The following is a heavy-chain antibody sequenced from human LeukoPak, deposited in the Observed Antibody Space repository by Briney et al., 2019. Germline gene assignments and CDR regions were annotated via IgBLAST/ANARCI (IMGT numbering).Heavy chain of an antibody. CDR1: GFTFSSYG. J-gene: IGHJ6*03. Sequence: GGTLRLSCAASGFTFSSYGISWVRQAPGQGLEWMGWISAYNGNTNYAQKLQGRVTMTTDTSTSTAYMELRSLRSDDTAVYYCARSAPSGNYPSKDYYYYYMDVWGKGTTVTISS. D-gene: IGHD1-26*01. CDR2: ISAYNGNT. CDR3: ARSAPSGNYPSKDYYYYYMDV. V-gene: IGHV1-18*01.